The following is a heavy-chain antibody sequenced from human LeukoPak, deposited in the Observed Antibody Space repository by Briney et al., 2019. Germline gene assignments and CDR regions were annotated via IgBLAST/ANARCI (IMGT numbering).Heavy chain of an antibody. CDR3: ARDHDWAFDY. CDR1: GFTFSSYS. V-gene: IGHV3-48*04. D-gene: IGHD3-9*01. J-gene: IGHJ4*02. CDR2: IHGSSSPV. Sequence: GGSLRLSCEASGFTFSSYSMNWVRQAPGKGLEWVAYIHGSSSPVDYADSVKGRFTMSRDNTKNSPYLQMNSLRAEDTAVYYCARDHDWAFDYWGQGTLVTVSS.